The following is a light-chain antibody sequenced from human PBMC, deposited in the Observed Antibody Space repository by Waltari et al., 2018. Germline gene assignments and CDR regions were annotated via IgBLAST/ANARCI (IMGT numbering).Light chain of an antibody. J-gene: IGKJ1*01. V-gene: IGKV1-5*03. Sequence: DIQMTQSPSTLSASVGDRVSMTCRTSQSIDNWLAWYQQNPGKAPKLLIAKTSLLESGVPSRFSGSGSGTEFNLTITTLQPDDFATYYCQQYDNSWTFGQGTKVEIK. CDR3: QQYDNSWT. CDR1: QSIDNW. CDR2: KTS.